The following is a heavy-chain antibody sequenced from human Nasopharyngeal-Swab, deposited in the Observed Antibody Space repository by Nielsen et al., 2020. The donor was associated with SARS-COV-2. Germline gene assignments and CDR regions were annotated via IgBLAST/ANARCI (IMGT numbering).Heavy chain of an antibody. CDR3: TTDPQVDFWSGYYSHYGMDV. D-gene: IGHD3-3*01. Sequence: GGSLRLSCAASGFTFSNAWMSWVRQAPGKGLEWVGRIKSKTDGGTTDYAAPVKGRFTISRDDSKNTLYLQMNSLKTEDTAVYYCTTDPQVDFWSGYYSHYGMDVWGQGTTVTVSS. CDR1: GFTFSNAW. V-gene: IGHV3-15*01. CDR2: IKSKTDGGTT. J-gene: IGHJ6*02.